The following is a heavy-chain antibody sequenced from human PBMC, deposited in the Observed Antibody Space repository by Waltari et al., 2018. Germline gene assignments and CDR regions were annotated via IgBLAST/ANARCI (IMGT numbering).Heavy chain of an antibody. CDR1: GGSISSYY. CDR2: IYYSGST. CDR3: ARDEYYDFWSGYSTTGYYYGMDV. V-gene: IGHV4-59*01. Sequence: QVQLQESGSGLVKPSETLSLTCTVSGGSISSYYWSWIRQPPGKGLEWIGYIYYSGSTNHNPSLKSRVTISVDTSKNQFSLKLSSVTAADTAVYYCARDEYYDFWSGYSTTGYYYGMDVWGQGTMVTVSS. J-gene: IGHJ6*02. D-gene: IGHD3-3*01.